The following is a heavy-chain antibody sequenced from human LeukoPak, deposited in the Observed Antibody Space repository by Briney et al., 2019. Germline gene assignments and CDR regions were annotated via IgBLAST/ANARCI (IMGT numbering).Heavy chain of an antibody. CDR3: ARDRYSSGWPLDY. V-gene: IGHV4-39*07. CDR2: IYYSGST. CDR1: GGSIGSGDYY. D-gene: IGHD6-19*01. Sequence: SQTLSLTCTVSGGSIGSGDYYWGWIRQPPGKGLEWIGSIYYSGSTYYNPSLKSRVTISVDTSKNQFSLKLSSVTAADTAVYYCARDRYSSGWPLDYWGQGTLVTVSS. J-gene: IGHJ4*02.